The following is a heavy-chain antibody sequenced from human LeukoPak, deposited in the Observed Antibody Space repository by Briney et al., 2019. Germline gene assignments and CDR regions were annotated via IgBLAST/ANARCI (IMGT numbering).Heavy chain of an antibody. V-gene: IGHV5-10-1*01. CDR2: IDPSGSYT. Sequence: GESLKISCTGSGYSFTSYWISWVRQMPGKGLEWMGRIDPSGSYTNYSPSFQGHVTISADKSISTAYLQWSSLKASDTAMYYCARQMATISGTAFDIWGQGTMVTVSS. J-gene: IGHJ3*02. D-gene: IGHD5-24*01. CDR3: ARQMATISGTAFDI. CDR1: GYSFTSYW.